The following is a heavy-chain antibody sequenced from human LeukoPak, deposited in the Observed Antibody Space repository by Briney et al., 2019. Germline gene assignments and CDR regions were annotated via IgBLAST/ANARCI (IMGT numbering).Heavy chain of an antibody. CDR1: GGSISSYY. CDR2: IYTTGTA. V-gene: IGHV4-4*07. Sequence: SETLSLTCTVSGGSISSYYWNWIRQPAGKGLEWIGRIYTTGTAVYNPSLKGRVFLSVDTSKNQFSLKVTSVTAADTAVYYCARDHSSSSWMDSFEIWGPGTKVTVSS. CDR3: ARDHSSSSWMDSFEI. D-gene: IGHD6-6*01. J-gene: IGHJ3*02.